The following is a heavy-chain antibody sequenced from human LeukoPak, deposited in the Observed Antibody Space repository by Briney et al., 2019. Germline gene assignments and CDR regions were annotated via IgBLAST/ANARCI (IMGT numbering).Heavy chain of an antibody. Sequence: SVKVSCKASGGTFSSYAISWVRQAPGQGLEWMGRIIPIFGTANYAQKFQGRVTITTHESTSTAYMELSSLRSEDTAVYYCARDSSVTIFGVVIAPFDYWGQGTLVTVSS. V-gene: IGHV1-69*05. D-gene: IGHD3-3*01. CDR2: IIPIFGTA. J-gene: IGHJ4*02. CDR1: GGTFSSYA. CDR3: ARDSSVTIFGVVIAPFDY.